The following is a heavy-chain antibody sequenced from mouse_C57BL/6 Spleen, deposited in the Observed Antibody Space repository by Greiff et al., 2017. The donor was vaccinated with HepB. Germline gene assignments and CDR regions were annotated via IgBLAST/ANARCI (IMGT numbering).Heavy chain of an antibody. CDR2: ISSGGSYT. Sequence: DVQLVESGGDLVKPGGSLKLSCAASGFTFSSYGMSWVRQTPDKRLEWVATISSGGSYTYYPDSVKGRFTISRDNAKNTLYLQMSSLKSEDTAMYYCARHLYYYGSSPYYYAMDYWGQGTSVTVSS. CDR3: ARHLYYYGSSPYYYAMDY. CDR1: GFTFSSYG. V-gene: IGHV5-6*01. D-gene: IGHD1-1*01. J-gene: IGHJ4*01.